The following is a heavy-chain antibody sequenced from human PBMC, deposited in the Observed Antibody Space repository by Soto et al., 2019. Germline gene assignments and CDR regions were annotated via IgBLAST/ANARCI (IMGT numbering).Heavy chain of an antibody. V-gene: IGHV1-2*04. CDR1: GYTFTGYY. CDR3: ARAPEPSYSGYYFDY. D-gene: IGHD1-26*01. CDR2: INPNSGGT. J-gene: IGHJ4*02. Sequence: ASVKVSCKASGYTFTGYYMHCVLQSPLQWLEWMGCINPNSGGTNYAQKFQGWVTMTRDTSISTAYMELSRLRSDDTAGYYCARAPEPSYSGYYFDYWGQGTLVTVSS.